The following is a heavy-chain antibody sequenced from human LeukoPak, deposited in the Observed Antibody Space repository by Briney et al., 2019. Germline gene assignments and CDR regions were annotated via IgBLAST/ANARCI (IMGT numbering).Heavy chain of an antibody. CDR2: ISNGGSTS. J-gene: IGHJ4*02. D-gene: IGHD1-1*01. V-gene: IGHV3-11*04. Sequence: KPGGSLRLSCAASGFTFCDYYICWIRQARGKGLEWVLYISNGGSTSYYADSVKGRFTISRANAKNSLYLQMNSLRAEDTAVYYCARDIPQTGAPGELDYWGQGTLVTVSS. CDR1: GFTFCDYY. CDR3: ARDIPQTGAPGELDY.